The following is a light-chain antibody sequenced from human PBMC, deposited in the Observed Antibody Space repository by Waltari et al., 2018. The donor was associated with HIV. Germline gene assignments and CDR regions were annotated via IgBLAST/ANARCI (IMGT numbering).Light chain of an antibody. Sequence: SYELTQPPSVSVSPGQTASITCSGDELAATYACWYQQKPGQPPVLVIYQDIKRPSGVSERFSGSNSGNTATLTISGTQTMDEADYYCQAWDSTTAGEFGGGTKLTVL. CDR3: QAWDSTTAGE. CDR1: ELAATY. CDR2: QDI. J-gene: IGLJ2*01. V-gene: IGLV3-1*01.